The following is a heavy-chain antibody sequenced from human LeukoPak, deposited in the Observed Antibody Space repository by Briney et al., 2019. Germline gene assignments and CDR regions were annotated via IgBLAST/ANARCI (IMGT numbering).Heavy chain of an antibody. V-gene: IGHV3-33*01. Sequence: PGGSLRLSCAASGFTFSSYGMHWVRHAPGKGLEGVAVTWYDGRNNYYAASVKGRFTISRDDSKTTVYLLMNSLRAEDTAVYYCARDRQWLVQPYFDYWGQGTLVTVSS. CDR3: ARDRQWLVQPYFDY. J-gene: IGHJ4*02. D-gene: IGHD6-19*01. CDR1: GFTFSSYG. CDR2: TWYDGRNN.